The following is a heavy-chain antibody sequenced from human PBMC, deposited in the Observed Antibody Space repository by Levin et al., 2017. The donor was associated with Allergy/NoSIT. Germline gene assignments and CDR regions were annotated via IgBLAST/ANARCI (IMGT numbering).Heavy chain of an antibody. V-gene: IGHV3-30-3*01. Sequence: GGSLRLSCAASGFTFSSYAMHWVRQAPGKGLEWVAVISYDGSNKYYADSVKGRFTISRDNSKNTLYLQMNSLRAEDTAVYYCARELSDGGYSYGSSYEHPTDAFDIWGQGTMVTVSS. CDR3: ARELSDGGYSYGSSYEHPTDAFDI. D-gene: IGHD5-18*01. CDR1: GFTFSSYA. J-gene: IGHJ3*02. CDR2: ISYDGSNK.